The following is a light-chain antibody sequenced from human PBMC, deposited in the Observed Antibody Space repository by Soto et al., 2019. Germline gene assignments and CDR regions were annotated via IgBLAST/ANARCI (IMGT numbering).Light chain of an antibody. CDR3: QQYANSPLT. J-gene: IGKJ4*01. V-gene: IGKV3-20*01. CDR1: QSVARNF. Sequence: EIMLTQSPGTLSLSPGQGATLSCTASQSVARNFLAWYRQTPGQAPRLLIYGASSRAAGIPGRFSGSGSGTDFTLTISSLEPEDSAVYYCQQYANSPLTLGGGTKVDIK. CDR2: GAS.